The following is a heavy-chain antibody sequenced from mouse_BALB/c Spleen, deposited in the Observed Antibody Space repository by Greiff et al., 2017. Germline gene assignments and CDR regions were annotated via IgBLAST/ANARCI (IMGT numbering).Heavy chain of an antibody. CDR3: ARSGGNYGAY. Sequence: QVQLQQSGAELVRPGSSVKISCKASCYAFSSYWMNWVKQRPGQGLEWIGQIYPGDGDTNYNGKFKGKATLTADKSSSTAYMQLSSLTSEDSAVYFCARSGGNYGAYWGQGTLVTVSA. J-gene: IGHJ3*01. V-gene: IGHV1-80*01. D-gene: IGHD2-1*01. CDR1: CYAFSSYW. CDR2: IYPGDGDT.